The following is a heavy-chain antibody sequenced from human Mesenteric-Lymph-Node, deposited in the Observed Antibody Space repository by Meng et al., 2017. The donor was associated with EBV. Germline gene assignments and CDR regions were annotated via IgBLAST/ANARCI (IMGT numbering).Heavy chain of an antibody. D-gene: IGHD5-18*01. J-gene: IGHJ4*02. CDR1: GYTFTNYY. CDR2: TSPSGAGT. CDR3: ATGYTSLDY. V-gene: IGHV1-46*01. Sequence: QVQLVQSGPEVNKPGASVKVSCKASGYTFTNYYMFWVRQAPGQGLEWMGVTSPSGAGTTYAQKFQGRVTMTRDTSTSTIYMELASLRSEDTAVYYCATGYTSLDYWGQGALVTVSS.